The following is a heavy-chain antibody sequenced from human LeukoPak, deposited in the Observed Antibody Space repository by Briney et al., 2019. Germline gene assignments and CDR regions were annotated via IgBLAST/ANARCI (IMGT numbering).Heavy chain of an antibody. D-gene: IGHD3-16*01. V-gene: IGHV4-38-2*02. Sequence: SETLSLTCTVSGYSISNGYYWGWIRQPPGEGLEWIGSLYHSGSTYYNPSLKSRVTISLDTSKNQISLKLSSVTAADTAVYYCARQGGRDLYWYFDLWGRGTLVTVSS. CDR2: LYHSGST. CDR3: ARQGGRDLYWYFDL. CDR1: GYSISNGYY. J-gene: IGHJ2*01.